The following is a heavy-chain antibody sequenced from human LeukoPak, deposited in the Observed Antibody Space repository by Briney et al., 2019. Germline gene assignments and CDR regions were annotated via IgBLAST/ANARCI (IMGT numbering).Heavy chain of an antibody. CDR1: GVSISSGGYY. Sequence: SQTLSLTCTVSGVSISSGGYYWSWIRHHPGRGLEWMGDIYYSGSTYYNPPLRSRVTISVDTSKNQFSLKLSSVTAADRAVYYCASEVYCSSTSCYSYNWFDPWGQGTLSPSPQ. CDR3: ASEVYCSSTSCYSYNWFDP. CDR2: IYYSGST. V-gene: IGHV4-31*03. J-gene: IGHJ5*02. D-gene: IGHD2-2*02.